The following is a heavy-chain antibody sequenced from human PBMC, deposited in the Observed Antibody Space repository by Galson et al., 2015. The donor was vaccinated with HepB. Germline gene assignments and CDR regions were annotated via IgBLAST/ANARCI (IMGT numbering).Heavy chain of an antibody. CDR1: GFTFSDAW. CDR3: ARGEGTDY. Sequence: SLRLSCAASGFTFSDAWMSWVRQAPGKGLEWVGRIKSKTDAGTRDFAGPVKGRLIISRDDSKNMVYLQMNSLRAEDTAVYYCARGEGTDYWGQGTLVTVSS. J-gene: IGHJ4*02. V-gene: IGHV3-15*01. CDR2: IKSKTDAGTR.